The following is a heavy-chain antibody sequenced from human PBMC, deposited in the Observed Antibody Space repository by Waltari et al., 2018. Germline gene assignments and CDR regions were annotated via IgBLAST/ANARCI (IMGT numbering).Heavy chain of an antibody. Sequence: QVQLVESGGGVVQPGGSLRLSCAASGFTFSSYGMHWVRQAPGKGLEWVAFIRYDGSNKYYAESVKGRFTISRDNSKNTLYLQMNSLRAEDTAVYYCLYSGSYVFDYWGQGTLVTVSS. J-gene: IGHJ4*02. CDR3: LYSGSYVFDY. CDR1: GFTFSSYG. V-gene: IGHV3-30*02. D-gene: IGHD3-10*01. CDR2: IRYDGSNK.